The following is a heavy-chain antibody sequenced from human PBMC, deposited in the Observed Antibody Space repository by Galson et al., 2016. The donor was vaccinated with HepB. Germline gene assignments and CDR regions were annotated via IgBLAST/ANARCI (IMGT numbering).Heavy chain of an antibody. CDR3: ARDRSNYDFWSGYMPDYYFDY. D-gene: IGHD3-3*01. J-gene: IGHJ4*02. Sequence: SLRLSCAASGFSVYVMSWVRQAPGKGLEWVSSISSGSRDIYYADSVKGRFTISRDNAKNSLYLQMNSLRAEDTAVYYCARDRSNYDFWSGYMPDYYFDYWGQGTLVTVSS. CDR1: GFSVYV. CDR2: ISSGSRDI. V-gene: IGHV3-21*01.